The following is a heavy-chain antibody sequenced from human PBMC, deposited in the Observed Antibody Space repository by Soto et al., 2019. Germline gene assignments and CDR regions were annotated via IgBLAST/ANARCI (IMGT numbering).Heavy chain of an antibody. V-gene: IGHV4-59*08. CDR3: ARTSVDAFDI. J-gene: IGHJ3*02. CDR2: IYYSGST. Sequence: PSETLSLTCTVSGGSISSYYWSWIRQPPGKGLEWIGYIYYSGSTNYNPSLKSRVTISVDTSKNQFSLKLSSVTAADTAVYYCARTSVDAFDIRGQGTMVTVSS. CDR1: GGSISSYY.